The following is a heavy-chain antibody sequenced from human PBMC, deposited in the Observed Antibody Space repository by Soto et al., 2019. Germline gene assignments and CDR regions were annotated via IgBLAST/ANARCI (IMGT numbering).Heavy chain of an antibody. J-gene: IGHJ4*02. V-gene: IGHV1-69*01. D-gene: IGHD3-10*01. Sequence: QVQLVQSGAEVTKPGSSVKVSCKASGCTFSSYAISWVRQAPGQGREWMGGIIPIFGTANYAQKFQGRVTITADESTSTASMELSSLRSEDTAVYYCARSAKLGFGELPYWGQGTLVTVSS. CDR3: ARSAKLGFGELPY. CDR2: IIPIFGTA. CDR1: GCTFSSYA.